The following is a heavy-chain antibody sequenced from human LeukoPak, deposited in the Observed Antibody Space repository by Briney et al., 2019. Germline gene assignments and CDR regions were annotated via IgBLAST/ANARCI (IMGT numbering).Heavy chain of an antibody. D-gene: IGHD3-22*01. CDR3: ARGLDSSGYYYVEYYYYYMDV. CDR1: GGSNSSYY. J-gene: IGHJ6*03. CDR2: IYHSGST. V-gene: IGHV4-38-2*02. Sequence: SETLSLTCTVSGGSNSSYYWGWIRQPPGKGLEWIGSIYHSGSTYYDPSLKSRVTISVDTSKNQFSLKLSSVTAADTAVYYCARGLDSSGYYYVEYYYYYMDVWGKGTTVTVSS.